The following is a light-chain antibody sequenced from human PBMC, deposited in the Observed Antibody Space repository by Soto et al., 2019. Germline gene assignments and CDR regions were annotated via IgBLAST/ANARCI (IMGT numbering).Light chain of an antibody. CDR3: CSYAGSYPLV. CDR1: SSDVGGYHY. J-gene: IGLJ2*01. Sequence: QSALTQPRSVSGSPGQSVTLSCTGTSSDVGGYHYVSWYQHHPGKAPKIISYDVNKRPSGVPDRFSGSKSGNTASLTISGLKTEDEDDYYCCSYAGSYPLVFGGGTKITGL. CDR2: DVN. V-gene: IGLV2-11*01.